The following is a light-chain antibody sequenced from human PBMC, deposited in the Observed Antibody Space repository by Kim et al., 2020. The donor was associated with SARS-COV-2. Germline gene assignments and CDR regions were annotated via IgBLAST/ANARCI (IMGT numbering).Light chain of an antibody. Sequence: VSPGQTASSTGSGDKVGDKYACWYQQKPGQSPVLVIYQDSKRPSGIPERFSGSNSGNTASLTISGTQAMDEADYYCQAWDSSTVVFGGGTQLTVL. V-gene: IGLV3-1*01. CDR3: QAWDSSTVV. CDR2: QDS. J-gene: IGLJ2*01. CDR1: KVGDKY.